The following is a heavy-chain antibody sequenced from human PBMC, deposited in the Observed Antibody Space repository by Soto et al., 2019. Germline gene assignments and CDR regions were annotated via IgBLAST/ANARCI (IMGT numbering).Heavy chain of an antibody. CDR2: IKEDGNEK. CDR1: GFTFSRYW. Sequence: EVQLVQSGGGLVQPGGSLRLSCAASGFTFSRYWMTWVRQTPGRGLEWVASIKEDGNEKYYMDSLKGRFTISRDNAKNSLSLEVSGPRTDDTAVYDCVRDGLLLWLGEAGWFDTWGQGSLITVS. CDR3: VRDGLLLWLGEAGWFDT. V-gene: IGHV3-7*01. J-gene: IGHJ5*02. D-gene: IGHD3-10*01.